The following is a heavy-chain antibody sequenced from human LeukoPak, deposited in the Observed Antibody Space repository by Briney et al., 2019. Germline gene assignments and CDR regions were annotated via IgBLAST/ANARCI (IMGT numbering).Heavy chain of an antibody. CDR1: GFTFSSYE. D-gene: IGHD4-17*01. Sequence: GGSLRLSCAASGFTFSSYEMNWVRQAPGKGLEWVSYISSSGSTTYYADSVKGRFTISRDNAKNPLYLQMNSLRAEDTAVYYCARDPYYGDYVVWGQGTLVTVSS. CDR2: ISSSGSTT. CDR3: ARDPYYGDYVV. V-gene: IGHV3-48*03. J-gene: IGHJ4*02.